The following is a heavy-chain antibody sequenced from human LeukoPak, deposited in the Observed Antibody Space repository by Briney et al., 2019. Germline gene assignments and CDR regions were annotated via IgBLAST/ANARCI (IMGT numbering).Heavy chain of an antibody. CDR1: GGSISSTTW. V-gene: IGHV4-4*02. CDR2: IYHDGTT. CDR3: ARLGPVVTASNFDY. J-gene: IGHJ4*02. D-gene: IGHD2-21*02. Sequence: SGTLSLTCAVSGGSISSTTWWTWVRQPPGKGLEWIGEIYHDGTTHYNPSLQSRLTVSVDKSKNEFSLKLSSVTAADTAVYYCARLGPVVTASNFDYWGQGTLVTVSS.